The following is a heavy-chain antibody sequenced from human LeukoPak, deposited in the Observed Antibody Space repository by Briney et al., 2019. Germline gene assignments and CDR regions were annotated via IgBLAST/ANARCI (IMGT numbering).Heavy chain of an antibody. CDR2: ILNDGSQE. V-gene: IGHV3-33*01. J-gene: IGHJ3*02. CDR1: GFTFSSYG. D-gene: IGHD3-16*01. CDR3: ARDDALGDNALDI. Sequence: PGGPLRLSCAASGFTFSSYGMYWVRQAPGKGLEWVAVILNDGSQEKYADSVKGRFTISRDNSKNTLFLQMNSLRAEDTAVYYCARDDALGDNALDIWGQGTMVTVSS.